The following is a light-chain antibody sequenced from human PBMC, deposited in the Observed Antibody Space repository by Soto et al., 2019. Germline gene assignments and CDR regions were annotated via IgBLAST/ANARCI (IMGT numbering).Light chain of an antibody. CDR1: QSISDW. CDR2: DAS. Sequence: DIQMTQSPSTLSASVGDRVTITCRASQSISDWLAWYQQKPGKAPKILIYDASSLESGVPSRFSGSGSGTEFTLTISSLQPDDFATYYCQKYNTAPWTFGPGTKVEIK. V-gene: IGKV1-5*01. CDR3: QKYNTAPWT. J-gene: IGKJ1*01.